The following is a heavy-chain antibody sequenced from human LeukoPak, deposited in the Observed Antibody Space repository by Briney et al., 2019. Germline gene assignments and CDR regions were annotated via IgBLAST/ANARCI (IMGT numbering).Heavy chain of an antibody. D-gene: IGHD5-18*01. CDR1: GCSISSGSYY. CDR2: IYTSGST. J-gene: IGHJ6*03. V-gene: IGHV4-61*02. Sequence: PSETLSLTCTVSGCSISSGSYYWSWIRQPAGKGLEWIGRIYTSGSTNYNPSLKSRVTISVDTSKNQFSLKLSSVTAADTAVYYCAREGGGYSYGYLTYYYYMDVWGKGTAVTVSS. CDR3: AREGGGYSYGYLTYYYYMDV.